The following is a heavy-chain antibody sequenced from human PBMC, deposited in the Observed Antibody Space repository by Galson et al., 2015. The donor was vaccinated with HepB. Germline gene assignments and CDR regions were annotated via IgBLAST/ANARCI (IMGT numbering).Heavy chain of an antibody. CDR2: IYHSGST. CDR3: ASFLYYDFWSGGTADFDY. D-gene: IGHD3-3*01. V-gene: IGHV4-4*02. Sequence: TLSLTCTVSGGSIYSSSNWWSWVRQPPGKGLEWIGEIYHSGSTYYNPSLKSRVTTSVDTSKNQFSLKLSSVTAADTAVYYCASFLYYDFWSGGTADFDYWGQGTLVTVSS. J-gene: IGHJ4*02. CDR1: GGSIYSSSNW.